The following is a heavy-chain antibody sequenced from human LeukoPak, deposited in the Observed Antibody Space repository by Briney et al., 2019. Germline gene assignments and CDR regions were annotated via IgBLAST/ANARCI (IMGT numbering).Heavy chain of an antibody. V-gene: IGHV3-30*18. J-gene: IGHJ6*02. CDR1: GFTFRSFV. Sequence: GGSLRLSCAASGFTFRSFVMHWVRQAPGKGLEWVAAISYEDGTNKYYADSVKGRFTISRDNSKNTLYLQMNSLRAEDTAVYYCAKDLHCSSTSCYNYYYGMDVWGQGTTVTVSS. CDR2: ISYEDGTNK. CDR3: AKDLHCSSTSCYNYYYGMDV. D-gene: IGHD2-2*02.